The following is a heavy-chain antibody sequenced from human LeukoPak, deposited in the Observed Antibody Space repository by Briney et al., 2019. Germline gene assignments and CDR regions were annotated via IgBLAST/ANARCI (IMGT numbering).Heavy chain of an antibody. CDR2: IYYSGST. V-gene: IGHV4-39*07. D-gene: IGHD6-19*01. CDR1: GSSVSSDTHY. Sequence: PSETLSLTCTVSGSSVSSDTHYWGWIRQPPGKGLEWIVSIYYSGSTYYNPYLKSRVTISVDTSKNQFSLKLSSVTAADTAVYYCASSMAGPKGDAFDIWGQGTMVTVSS. CDR3: ASSMAGPKGDAFDI. J-gene: IGHJ3*02.